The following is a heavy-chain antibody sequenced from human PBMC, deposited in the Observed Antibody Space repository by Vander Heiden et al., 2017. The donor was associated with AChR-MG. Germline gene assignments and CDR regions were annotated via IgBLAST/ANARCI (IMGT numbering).Heavy chain of an antibody. CDR1: GSTFRSFG. Sequence: QVQLVESGGGVVQPGRSLRLSCAASGSTFRSFGMHWVRQAPGKGLEWVAVIANDGRDKHHADSVKGRFTISRDNSKNTLYLQMNSLRGEDTAVYYCAKDRDIGAAGYYLDYWGQGTLVTVSS. CDR3: AKDRDIGAAGYYLDY. J-gene: IGHJ4*02. V-gene: IGHV3-30*18. CDR2: IANDGRDK. D-gene: IGHD6-13*01.